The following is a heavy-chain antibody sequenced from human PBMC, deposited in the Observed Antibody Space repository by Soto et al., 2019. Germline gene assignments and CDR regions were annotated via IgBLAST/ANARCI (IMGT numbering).Heavy chain of an antibody. CDR3: AISVVVVAATGNWFDP. Sequence: PSETLSLTCAVSGGSISSSNWWSWVRQPPGKGLEWIGEIYHSGSTNYNPSLKSRVTISVDKSKNQFSLKLSSVTAADTAVYYCAISVVVVAATGNWFDPWGQGTLVTVS. D-gene: IGHD2-15*01. CDR2: IYHSGST. CDR1: GGSISSSNW. J-gene: IGHJ5*02. V-gene: IGHV4-4*02.